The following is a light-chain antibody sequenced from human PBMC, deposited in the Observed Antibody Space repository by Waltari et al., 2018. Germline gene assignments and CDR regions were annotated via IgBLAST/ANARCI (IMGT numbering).Light chain of an antibody. V-gene: IGLV2-23*01. CDR2: EDT. J-gene: IGLJ3*02. Sequence: QSALTQPASVSVSPGQSITISCPGTSSDVGSYNLVSWYQQHPGKAPKLMIYEDTRRPSGVSNRFSASKSGNTASLTISGLQAEDEAEYYCSSYAGSRNLVFGGGTKLTVL. CDR3: SSYAGSRNLV. CDR1: SSDVGSYNL.